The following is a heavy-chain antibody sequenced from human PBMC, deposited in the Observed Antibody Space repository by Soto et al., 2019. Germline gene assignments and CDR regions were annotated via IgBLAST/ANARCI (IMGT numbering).Heavy chain of an antibody. V-gene: IGHV3-23*01. J-gene: IGHJ4*02. CDR1: GFIFSDHG. CDR2: IDEDGSTT. CDR3: ARVLYGFSYGKCDY. Sequence: PGGSLRLSCAVSGFIFSDHGINWVRQAPGKGLEWVSSIDEDGSTTHYADSVKGRFTISRDNSKNTLYLQMDSLRAEDTALYYCARVLYGFSYGKCDYWGQGTLVTVSS. D-gene: IGHD1-1*01.